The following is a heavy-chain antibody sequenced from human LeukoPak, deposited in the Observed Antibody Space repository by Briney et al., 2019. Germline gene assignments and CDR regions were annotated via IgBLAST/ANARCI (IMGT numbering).Heavy chain of an antibody. CDR2: INHSGST. J-gene: IGHJ6*03. Sequence: PGGSLRLSCAASGFTFDDYGMSWIRQPPGKGLEWIGEINHSGSTNYNPSLKSRVTISVDTSKNQFSLKLSSVTAADTAVYYCAREDSGSYYNYYYFYMDVWGKGTTVTISS. D-gene: IGHD3-10*01. V-gene: IGHV4-34*01. CDR1: GFTFDDYG. CDR3: AREDSGSYYNYYYFYMDV.